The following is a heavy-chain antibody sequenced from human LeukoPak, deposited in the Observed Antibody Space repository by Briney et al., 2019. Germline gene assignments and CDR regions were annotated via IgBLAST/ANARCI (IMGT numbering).Heavy chain of an antibody. Sequence: GGSLRLSCKTSGFTFSSYSMNWVRQAPGEGLEWVSSISSTSDYIYYADSVKGRFTISRDNAKNSLELQMNSLRAEDTAVYYCARALRFDWFSAFWGQGTLVTVSS. V-gene: IGHV3-21*06. J-gene: IGHJ4*02. D-gene: IGHD3-9*01. CDR3: ARALRFDWFSAF. CDR1: GFTFSSYS. CDR2: ISSTSDYI.